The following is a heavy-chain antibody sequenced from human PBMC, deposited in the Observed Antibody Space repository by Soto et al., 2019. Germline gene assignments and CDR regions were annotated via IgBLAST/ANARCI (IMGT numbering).Heavy chain of an antibody. V-gene: IGHV3-21*04. CDR2: ISSTSSNI. CDR3: ARGSGSTSLVTFDV. D-gene: IGHD1-26*01. Sequence: PGGSLRLSCVASGFSFSTSIMHWVRQAPGKGLEWIATISSTSSNIYYAGSVKGRFSISRDNPKNSLFLQMNSLGAEDMAVYYCARGSGSTSLVTFDVWGQGTMVTVS. CDR1: GFSFSTSI. J-gene: IGHJ3*01.